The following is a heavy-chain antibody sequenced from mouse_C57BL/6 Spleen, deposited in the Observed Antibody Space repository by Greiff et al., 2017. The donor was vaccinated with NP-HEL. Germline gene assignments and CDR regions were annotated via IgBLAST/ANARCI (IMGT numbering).Heavy chain of an antibody. CDR3: TRAPHYYGSSLWYFDV. J-gene: IGHJ1*03. CDR2: ISSGGDYI. D-gene: IGHD1-1*01. CDR1: GFTFSSYA. Sequence: EVKLVESGEGLVKPGGSLKLSCAASGFTFSSYAMSWVRQTPEKRLEWVAYISSGGDYIYYADTVKGRFTISRDNARNTLYLQMSSLKSEDTAMYYCTRAPHYYGSSLWYFDVWGTGTTVTVSS. V-gene: IGHV5-9-1*02.